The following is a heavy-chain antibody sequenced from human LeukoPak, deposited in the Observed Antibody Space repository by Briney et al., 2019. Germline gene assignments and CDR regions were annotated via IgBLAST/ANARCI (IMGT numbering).Heavy chain of an antibody. J-gene: IGHJ4*02. CDR2: IIPIFGTA. CDR3: ARDLPYSGYDFWYFDY. D-gene: IGHD5-12*01. Sequence: SVKVSCKASGYTFTSYYMHWVRQAPGQGLEWMGGIIPIFGTANYAQKFQGRVTITADKSTSTAYMDLSSLRSEDTAVYYCARDLPYSGYDFWYFDYWGQGTLVTVSS. V-gene: IGHV1-69*06. CDR1: GYTFTSYY.